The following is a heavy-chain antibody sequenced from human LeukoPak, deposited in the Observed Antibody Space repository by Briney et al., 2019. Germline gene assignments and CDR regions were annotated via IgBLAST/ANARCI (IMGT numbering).Heavy chain of an antibody. CDR2: IIPIFGTA. Sequence: SVKVSCKAPGGTFSSYAISWVRQAPGQGLEWMGGIIPIFGTANYAQKFQGRVTITADESTSTAYMEVSSLRSEDTAVYYCARVSRTSMVRGIITFDYRGRGTLVTVSS. V-gene: IGHV1-69*01. CDR3: ARVSRTSMVRGIITFDY. CDR1: GGTFSSYA. J-gene: IGHJ4*02. D-gene: IGHD3-10*01.